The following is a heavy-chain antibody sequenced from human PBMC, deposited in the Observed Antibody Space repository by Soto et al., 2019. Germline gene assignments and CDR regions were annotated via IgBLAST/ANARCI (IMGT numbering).Heavy chain of an antibody. D-gene: IGHD3-10*01. Sequence: ASVKVSCKASGYTFTSYGISWVRQAPGQGLEWMGWISAYNGNTNYAQKLQGRITMTTDTSTSTAYMELRSLRSDDTAVYYCARGLQGFGELLLVDYWGQGTLVSVS. CDR3: ARGLQGFGELLLVDY. CDR1: GYTFTSYG. V-gene: IGHV1-18*01. J-gene: IGHJ4*02. CDR2: ISAYNGNT.